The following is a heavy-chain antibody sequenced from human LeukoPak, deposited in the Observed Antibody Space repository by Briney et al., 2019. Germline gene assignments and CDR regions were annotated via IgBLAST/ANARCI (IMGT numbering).Heavy chain of an antibody. D-gene: IGHD2-2*01. J-gene: IGHJ5*02. CDR3: ARGCGVVVPAALWFDP. CDR1: GYTFTSYD. Sequence: GASVKVSCKVSGYTFTSYDINWVRQATGQGLEWMGWMNPNSGNTGYAQKFQGRVTMTRNTSISTAYMELSSLRSEDTAVYYCARGCGVVVPAALWFDPWGQGTLVTVSS. V-gene: IGHV1-8*01. CDR2: MNPNSGNT.